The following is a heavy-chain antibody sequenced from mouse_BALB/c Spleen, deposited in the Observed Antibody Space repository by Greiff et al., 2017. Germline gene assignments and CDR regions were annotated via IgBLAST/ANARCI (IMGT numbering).Heavy chain of an antibody. CDR2: IRNKANGYTT. CDR1: GFTFTDYY. Sequence: EVKVVESGGGLVQPGGSLRLSCATSGFTFTDYYMSWVRQPPGKALEWLGFIRNKANGYTTEYSASVKGRFTISRDNSQSILYLQMNTLRAEDSATYYCAREITGKGAMDYWGQGTSVTVSS. J-gene: IGHJ4*01. CDR3: AREITGKGAMDY. D-gene: IGHD1-3*01. V-gene: IGHV7-3*02.